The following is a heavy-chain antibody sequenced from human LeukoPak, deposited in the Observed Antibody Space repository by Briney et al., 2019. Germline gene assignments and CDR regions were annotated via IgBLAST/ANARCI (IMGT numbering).Heavy chain of an antibody. D-gene: IGHD3-10*01. V-gene: IGHV3-21*06. CDR1: GFSFSVYS. CDR2: ISSSGTYV. Sequence: GGSLRLSCAASGFSFSVYSFNWVRQAPGKGLEWVSSISSSGTYVYYADSVEGRFSISRDNAKNSLYLQMSSLRAEDTAVYYCARDTGFYGSGTFLDSRGQGTLVTVSS. J-gene: IGHJ4*02. CDR3: ARDTGFYGSGTFLDS.